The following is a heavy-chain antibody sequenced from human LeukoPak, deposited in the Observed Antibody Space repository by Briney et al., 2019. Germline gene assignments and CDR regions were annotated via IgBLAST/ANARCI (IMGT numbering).Heavy chain of an antibody. V-gene: IGHV3-30-3*01. CDR3: ARDTNWGSTHY. CDR1: AFTFNTYA. D-gene: IGHD7-27*01. CDR2: ISYDGNNK. Sequence: GGSLRLSCAASAFTFNTYAMHWVRQAPGKGLEWVAVISYDGNNKYYADSVKGRFTISRDNSKNTLYLQMNSLRAEDTAVYYCARDTNWGSTHYWGQGTLVTVSS. J-gene: IGHJ4*02.